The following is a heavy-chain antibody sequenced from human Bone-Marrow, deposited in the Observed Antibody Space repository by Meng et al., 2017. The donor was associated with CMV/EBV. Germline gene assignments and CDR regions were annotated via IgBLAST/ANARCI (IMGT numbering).Heavy chain of an antibody. CDR2: ISGSGGST. V-gene: IGHV3-23*01. D-gene: IGHD6-19*01. CDR3: AKGGVRQWLVT. J-gene: IGHJ5*02. Sequence: GECLKIYCAASGFTFSSYAMSWVRQAPGKGLEWVLAISGSGGSTYYADSVKGRFTISRDNSKNTLYLQMNSLRAEDTAVYYCAKGGVRQWLVTWGQGTLVTVSS. CDR1: GFTFSSYA.